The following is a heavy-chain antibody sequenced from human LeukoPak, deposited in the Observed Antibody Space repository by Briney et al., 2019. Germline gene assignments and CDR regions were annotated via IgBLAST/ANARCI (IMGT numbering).Heavy chain of an antibody. Sequence: GGSLRLSCAASGFTLSTYGMHWVRQAPGKGLEWVAVISYDGSNKYYADSVKGRFTISRGNSKNTLYLQMNSLRAEDTAVYYCAKEGGDTGLDAFDIWGQGTMVTVSS. V-gene: IGHV3-30*18. CDR1: GFTLSTYG. CDR2: ISYDGSNK. CDR3: AKEGGDTGLDAFDI. D-gene: IGHD2-21*02. J-gene: IGHJ3*02.